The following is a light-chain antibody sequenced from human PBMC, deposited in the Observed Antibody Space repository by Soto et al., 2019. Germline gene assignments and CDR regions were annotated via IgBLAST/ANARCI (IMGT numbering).Light chain of an antibody. CDR1: QSVSSY. J-gene: IGKJ4*01. Sequence: EIVLTQSPATLSLSPGERATLSCRASQSVSSYLAWYQQKPGQAPRLLIYDASNRATGIPARFSGSGSGTDYTLPISSLEPDDFAVYYCQQRRNWPPAVTFGGGTREEI. V-gene: IGKV3-11*01. CDR3: QQRRNWPPAVT. CDR2: DAS.